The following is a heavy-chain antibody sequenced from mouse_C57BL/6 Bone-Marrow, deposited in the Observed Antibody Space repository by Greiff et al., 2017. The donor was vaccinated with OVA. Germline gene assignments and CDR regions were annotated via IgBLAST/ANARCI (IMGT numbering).Heavy chain of an antibody. CDR3: ARRGYYYGSREFAY. V-gene: IGHV1-42*01. CDR1: GYSFTGYY. J-gene: IGHJ3*01. Sequence: EVKLQQSGPELVKPGASVKISCKASGYSFTGYYMNWVKQSPEKSLEWIGEINPSTGGTTYNQKFKAKATLTVDKSSSTAYMQLKSLTSEDSAVYYCARRGYYYGSREFAYWGQGTLVTVSA. D-gene: IGHD1-1*01. CDR2: INPSTGGT.